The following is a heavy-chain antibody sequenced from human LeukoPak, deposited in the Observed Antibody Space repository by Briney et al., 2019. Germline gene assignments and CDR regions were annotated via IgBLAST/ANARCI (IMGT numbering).Heavy chain of an antibody. CDR1: GFTCYYFH. D-gene: IGHD2-21*01. J-gene: IGHJ4*02. CDR3: LRALARVSDFDY. CDR2: INWNGGST. Sequence: GGSLRLSCSGSGFTCYYFHMGWQRQAPGKGLEWVSGINWNGGSTGYADSVRGRLTNSTANAKNSLYLQMNSLNAAVYSFSYGLRALARVSDFDYWGQGTLVTVSS. V-gene: IGHV3-20*04.